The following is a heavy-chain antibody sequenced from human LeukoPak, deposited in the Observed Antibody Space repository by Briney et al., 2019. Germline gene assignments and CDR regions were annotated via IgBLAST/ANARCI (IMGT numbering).Heavy chain of an antibody. CDR1: GYTFTEYY. CDR2: VDPEDGET. V-gene: IGHV1-69-2*01. D-gene: IGHD3-3*01. J-gene: IGHJ4*02. Sequence: ASVKVSCKVSGYTFTEYYMHWVQQAPGKGLEWMGLVDPEDGETIYAEKFQGRVTITADTSTDTAYMELSSLRSEDTAVYYCATGSRFLEWLPIYWGQGTLVTVSS. CDR3: ATGSRFLEWLPIY.